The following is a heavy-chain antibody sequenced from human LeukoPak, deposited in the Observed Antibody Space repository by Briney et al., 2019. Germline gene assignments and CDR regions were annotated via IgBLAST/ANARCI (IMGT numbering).Heavy chain of an antibody. CDR1: GYTFTGYY. J-gene: IGHJ6*03. CDR3: ARVLVPAAIGYYYYMDV. Sequence: ASVKVSCKASGYTFTGYYMHWVRQAPGQGLEWMGRINPNSGGTNYAQKFQGRVTMTRDTSISTAYMELSRLRSDDTAVYYCARVLVPAAIGYYYYMDVWGSGTTVTVSS. V-gene: IGHV1-2*06. D-gene: IGHD2-2*01. CDR2: INPNSGGT.